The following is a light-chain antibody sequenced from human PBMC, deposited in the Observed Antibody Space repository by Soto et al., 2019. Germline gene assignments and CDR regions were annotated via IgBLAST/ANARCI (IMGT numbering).Light chain of an antibody. CDR2: GAS. CDR3: QQYGSSPLT. V-gene: IGKV3-20*01. Sequence: EIVLTQSPGTLSLSPGERATLSCRASQSISRNYLAWYHQKPGQAPRLLIHGASRRAYGIPDRFSGSGSGTDFTLTISRLESQDFAVYYCQQYGSSPLTFGGGTKVEI. J-gene: IGKJ4*01. CDR1: QSISRNY.